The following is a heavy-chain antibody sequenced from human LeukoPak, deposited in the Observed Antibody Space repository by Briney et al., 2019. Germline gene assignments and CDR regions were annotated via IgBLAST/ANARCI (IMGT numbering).Heavy chain of an antibody. CDR2: ISWNSGSI. CDR3: AKDSRRYCSGGSCYSGLDY. V-gene: IGHV3-9*03. J-gene: IGHJ4*02. CDR1: GFTFDDYA. D-gene: IGHD2-15*01. Sequence: GGSLRLSCAASGFTFDDYAMHWVRQAPGKGLEWVSGISWNSGSIGYADSVKGRFTSSGDNAKTSLYLQMNSLRAEDMALYYCAKDSRRYCSGGSCYSGLDYWGQGTLVTVSS.